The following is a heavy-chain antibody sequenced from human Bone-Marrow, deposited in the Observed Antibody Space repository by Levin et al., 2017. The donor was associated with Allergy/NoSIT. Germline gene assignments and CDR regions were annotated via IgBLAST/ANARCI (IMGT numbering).Heavy chain of an antibody. J-gene: IGHJ4*02. D-gene: IGHD2-2*01. CDR1: GYTFTDYD. Sequence: VASVKVSCKASGYTFTDYDINWVRQAPGQGLEWMGWMNTNTGNPTYAQGFTGQFVFSVDTSVSTAYLQISSLRAEDTAVYYCATYCSSTICYVGGYYFDYWGQGTLVTVSS. CDR3: ATYCSSTICYVGGYYFDY. CDR2: MNTNTGNP. V-gene: IGHV7-4-1*02.